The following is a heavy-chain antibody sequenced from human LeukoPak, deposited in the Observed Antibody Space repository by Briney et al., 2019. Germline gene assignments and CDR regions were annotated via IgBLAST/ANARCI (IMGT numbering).Heavy chain of an antibody. Sequence: PGGSLRLSCAASGFTFSSYAMHWVRQAPGKGLEWVAVISYDGSNKYYADSVKGRFTISRDNSKNTLYLQMNSLRAEDTAVYYCARDQGIAVAGTFVAVHPNWFDPWGQGTLVTVPS. CDR3: ARDQGIAVAGTFVAVHPNWFDP. V-gene: IGHV3-30*04. D-gene: IGHD6-19*01. J-gene: IGHJ5*02. CDR2: ISYDGSNK. CDR1: GFTFSSYA.